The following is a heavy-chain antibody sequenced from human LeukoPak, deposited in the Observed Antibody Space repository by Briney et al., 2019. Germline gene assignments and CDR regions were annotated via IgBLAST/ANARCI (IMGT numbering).Heavy chain of an antibody. J-gene: IGHJ4*02. D-gene: IGHD4-11*01. Sequence: GGSLRLSCAASGFPFSSYWMSWVRQAPGKGLEWVANIKQDGGEKFYADSVKGRFTISRDNAKNSLYLQMNSLRAEDTAVYYCAREDHSNYNYWGQGTLVTVSS. V-gene: IGHV3-7*01. CDR3: AREDHSNYNY. CDR2: IKQDGGEK. CDR1: GFPFSSYW.